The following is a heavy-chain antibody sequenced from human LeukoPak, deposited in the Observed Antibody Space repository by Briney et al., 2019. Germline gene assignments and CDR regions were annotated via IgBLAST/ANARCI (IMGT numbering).Heavy chain of an antibody. Sequence: SETLSLTCTVSGGSISSYYWSWIRQPPGKGLEWIGYIYYSGSTNYNPSLKSRVTISVDTSKNQFSLKLSSVTAADTAVYYCAREAYDFRSGYFLDYWGQGTLVTVSS. CDR1: GGSISSYY. J-gene: IGHJ4*02. V-gene: IGHV4-59*01. D-gene: IGHD3-3*01. CDR2: IYYSGST. CDR3: AREAYDFRSGYFLDY.